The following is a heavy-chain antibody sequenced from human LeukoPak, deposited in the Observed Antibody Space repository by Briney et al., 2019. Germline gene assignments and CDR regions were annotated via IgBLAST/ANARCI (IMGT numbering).Heavy chain of an antibody. CDR3: AKCGNSGCHLIDY. J-gene: IGHJ4*02. Sequence: PGGSLRLSCAASGFTFTTIAMSWVRQAPGKGLEWVSAISGRTGGTYYADSVKGRFTISRDNSKSTLYLQMDSLRAEDTAVYYCAKCGNSGCHLIDYWGQGTLVTVSS. V-gene: IGHV3-23*01. D-gene: IGHD5-12*01. CDR2: ISGRTGGT. CDR1: GFTFTTIA.